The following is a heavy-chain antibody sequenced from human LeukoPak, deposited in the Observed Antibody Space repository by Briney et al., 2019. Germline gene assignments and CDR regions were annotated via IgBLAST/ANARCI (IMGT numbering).Heavy chain of an antibody. CDR2: ISGSGGST. CDR1: GFSFSSYA. D-gene: IGHD6-19*01. CDR3: AKDAERVAVTGHLDY. J-gene: IGHJ4*02. Sequence: GGSLRLSCAASGFSFSSYAMNWVRQAPGKGLEWVSAISGSGGSTSYAVSVKARFTISRDNSKNTLFLQMNSLRAEDTAVYYCAKDAERVAVTGHLDYWGQGTLVTVSS. V-gene: IGHV3-23*01.